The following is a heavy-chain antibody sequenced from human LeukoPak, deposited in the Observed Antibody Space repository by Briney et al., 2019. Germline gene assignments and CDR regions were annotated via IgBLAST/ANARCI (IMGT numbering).Heavy chain of an antibody. Sequence: SETLSLTCTVSGGSISSYYWSWIRQPPGKGLEWIGYIYYSGSTNYNPSLKSRVTISVDTSKNQFSLKLSSVTAADTAVYYCARQGERWLQFPFDYWGQGTLVTVSS. V-gene: IGHV4-59*08. CDR2: IYYSGST. D-gene: IGHD5-24*01. CDR3: ARQGERWLQFPFDY. CDR1: GGSISSYY. J-gene: IGHJ4*02.